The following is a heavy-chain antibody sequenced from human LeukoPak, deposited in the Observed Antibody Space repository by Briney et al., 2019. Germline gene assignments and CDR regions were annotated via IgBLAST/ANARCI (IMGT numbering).Heavy chain of an antibody. D-gene: IGHD2-21*02. CDR3: ARDRLNRAYCGNDCYSAAFDY. CDR1: GFIFNNYD. CDR2: ISRDGKRQ. Sequence: GGSLRLSCATSGFIFNNYDPHWVRQAPGKGLEWLATISRDGKRQFYADSVKGRFTISRDDSRNTLYLQMNSLRPEDTAVYYCARDRLNRAYCGNDCYSAAFDYWGQGTLVTVSS. J-gene: IGHJ4*02. V-gene: IGHV3-30*03.